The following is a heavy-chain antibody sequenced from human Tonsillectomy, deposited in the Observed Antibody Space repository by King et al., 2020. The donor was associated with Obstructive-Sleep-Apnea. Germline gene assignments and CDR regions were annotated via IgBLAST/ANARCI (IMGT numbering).Heavy chain of an antibody. V-gene: IGHV3-30*04. CDR1: GFTFSSYA. Sequence: QLVQSGGGVVQPGRSLRLSCAASGFTFSSYAMHWVRQAPGKGLEWVAVISYDGSNQYYADSVKGRFTISRDNSKNTLYLQMNSLRAEDTAGYFCARSRLYNWNDFSLDYWGQGTLVTVSS. J-gene: IGHJ4*02. CDR2: ISYDGSNQ. CDR3: ARSRLYNWNDFSLDY. D-gene: IGHD1-20*01.